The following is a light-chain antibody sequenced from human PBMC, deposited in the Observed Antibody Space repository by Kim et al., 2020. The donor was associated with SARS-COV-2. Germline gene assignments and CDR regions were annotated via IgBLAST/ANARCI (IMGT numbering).Light chain of an antibody. J-gene: IGKJ1*01. V-gene: IGKV1-5*03. CDR2: KAS. CDR3: QQYNSYSLWT. Sequence: SVGDRITITCRASQRISNWLAWYQQKPGKAPNLLIYKASSLESGVPSRFSGSGSGTEFTLTISSLQPDDFATYYCQQYNSYSLWTFGQGTKVDIK. CDR1: QRISNW.